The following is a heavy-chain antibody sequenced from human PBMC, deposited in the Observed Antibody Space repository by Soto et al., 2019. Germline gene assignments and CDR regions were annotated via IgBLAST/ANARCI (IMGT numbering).Heavy chain of an antibody. Sequence: GGFLRLSCAASGFTFSSYWMHWVRQAPGKGLVWVSRINSDGSSTSYADSVKGRFTISRDNAKNTLYLQMNSLRAEDTAVYYCARGGIRDDAFDIWGQGTMVTVSS. J-gene: IGHJ3*02. V-gene: IGHV3-74*01. CDR2: INSDGSST. CDR1: GFTFSSYW. D-gene: IGHD2-21*01. CDR3: ARGGIRDDAFDI.